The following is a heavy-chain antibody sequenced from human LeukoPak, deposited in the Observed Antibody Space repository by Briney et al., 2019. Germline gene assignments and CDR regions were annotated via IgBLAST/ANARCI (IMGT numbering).Heavy chain of an antibody. CDR1: GFSFDDYT. CDR2: ISWNSGGI. D-gene: IGHD2-15*01. V-gene: IGHV3-9*01. J-gene: IGHJ6*03. CDR3: AKDSFKGGYYYYYMDV. Sequence: GGSLRLSCAASGFSFDDYTMHWVWHGPRKGLELVSGISWNSGGIGYADSVNGRFTISRDKANNDLYLQINSLRAEDTHLYYCAKDSFKGGYYYYYMDVWGKGTTVTVSS.